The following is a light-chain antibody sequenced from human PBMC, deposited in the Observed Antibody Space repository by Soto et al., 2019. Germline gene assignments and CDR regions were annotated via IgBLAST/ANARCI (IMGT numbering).Light chain of an antibody. V-gene: IGLV2-11*01. Sequence: QSALTQPRSVSGSPGQSVTISCTGTSSDVGGYNYVSWYQQHPGKAPKLMIYYVSKRPSGVPDRFSGSKSGNMASLTISGLQAEDEADYYCSSYAGSYTGVFGGGTKLTVL. CDR2: YVS. CDR1: SSDVGGYNY. CDR3: SSYAGSYTGV. J-gene: IGLJ3*02.